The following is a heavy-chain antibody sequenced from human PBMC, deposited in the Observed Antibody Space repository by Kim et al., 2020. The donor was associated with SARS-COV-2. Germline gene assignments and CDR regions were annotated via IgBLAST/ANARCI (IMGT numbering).Heavy chain of an antibody. CDR1: GFTFSSYA. J-gene: IGHJ4*02. V-gene: IGHV3-64D*09. Sequence: GGSLRLSCSASGFTFSSYAMHWVRQAPGKGLEYVSAISSNGGSTYYADSVKGRFTISRDNSKNTLYLQMSSLRAEDTAVYYCVCSVLLNVGGFDYWGQGTLVTVSS. D-gene: IGHD3-10*01. CDR2: ISSNGGST. CDR3: VCSVLLNVGGFDY.